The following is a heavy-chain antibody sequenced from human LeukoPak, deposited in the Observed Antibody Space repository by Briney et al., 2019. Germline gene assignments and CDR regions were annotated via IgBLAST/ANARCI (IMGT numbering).Heavy chain of an antibody. CDR3: ARGRYDFWSGQEDAFDI. Sequence: ASVKVSCKAYGYTFASYDVNWVRQAPGQGLEWMGSMNPHSGNTGYAQRFQGRVTMTRNTSISTAYMELSSLRSEDTAVYYCARGRYDFWSGQEDAFDIWGQGTMVTLSS. D-gene: IGHD3-3*01. V-gene: IGHV1-8*01. CDR2: MNPHSGNT. J-gene: IGHJ3*02. CDR1: GYTFASYD.